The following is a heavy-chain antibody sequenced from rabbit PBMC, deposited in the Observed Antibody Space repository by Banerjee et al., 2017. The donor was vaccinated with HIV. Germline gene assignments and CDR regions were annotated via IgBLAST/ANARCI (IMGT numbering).Heavy chain of an antibody. D-gene: IGHD6-1*01. CDR3: ARDRAGYGGYDYAYYFNL. CDR1: AFSFSSSYY. J-gene: IGHJ4*01. Sequence: QSLEESGGDLVKPGASLTLTCTASAFSFSSSYYMCWVRQAPGKGLEWIACIYAGSSGSTYYASWAKGRFTISKTSSTTVTLQMTSLTAADTATYFCARDRAGYGGYDYAYYFNLWGPGTLVTVS. CDR2: IYAGSSGST. V-gene: IGHV1S40*01.